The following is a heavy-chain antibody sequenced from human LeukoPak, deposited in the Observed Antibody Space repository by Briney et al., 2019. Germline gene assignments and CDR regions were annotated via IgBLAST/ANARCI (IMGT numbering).Heavy chain of an antibody. V-gene: IGHV1-69*05. D-gene: IGHD2-15*01. J-gene: IGHJ4*02. CDR2: IIPIFGTA. CDR3: ASSCSGGSCYYDY. CDR1: GYTFTGYY. Sequence: SVKVSCKASGYTFTGYYMHWVRQAPGQGREWMGRIIPIFGTANYAQKFQGRVTITTDESTSTAYMELSSLRSEDTAVYYCASSCSGGSCYYDYWGQGTLVTVSS.